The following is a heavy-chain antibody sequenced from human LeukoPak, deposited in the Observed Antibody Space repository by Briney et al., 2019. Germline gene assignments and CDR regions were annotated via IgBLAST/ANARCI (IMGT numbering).Heavy chain of an antibody. CDR2: IYYSGST. J-gene: IGHJ4*02. CDR1: GGSISSGGYY. V-gene: IGHV4-31*03. CDR3: ARERVVVTAHFDY. D-gene: IGHD2-21*02. Sequence: SQTLSLTCTVSGGSISSGGYYWSWIRQHPGKGLEWIGYIYYSGSTYYNPSLKSRVTISVDTSKNQFSLKLSSVTAADTAVYYCARERVVVTAHFDYWGQGTLVTVSS.